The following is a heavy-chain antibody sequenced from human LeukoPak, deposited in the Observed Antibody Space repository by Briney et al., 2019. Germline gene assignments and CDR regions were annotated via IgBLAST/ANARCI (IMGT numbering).Heavy chain of an antibody. J-gene: IGHJ3*02. D-gene: IGHD3-22*01. CDR1: GFTFDDYG. CDR2: INWNGGST. CDR3: ARDRDPGYNDSSGYRRVNAFDI. V-gene: IGHV3-20*04. Sequence: GGSLRLSCAASGFTFDDYGTSWVRQAPGKGLEWVSGINWNGGSTGYADSVKGRFTISRDNAKNSLYLQMNSLRAEDTAVYYCARDRDPGYNDSSGYRRVNAFDIWGQGTMVTVSS.